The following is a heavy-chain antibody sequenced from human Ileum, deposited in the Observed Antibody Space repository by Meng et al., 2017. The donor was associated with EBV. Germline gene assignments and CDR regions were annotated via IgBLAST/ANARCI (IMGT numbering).Heavy chain of an antibody. Sequence: VQGWDAGPGLVKPSGTLSLPCAVSGGSISSSNWWSWVRQAPGKGLEWIGEIHHTESTNYNPSLKSRVTISVDKSKNQFSLKLSSVTAADTAVYYCARESYSDSSGYYSLDYWGQGSLVTVSS. J-gene: IGHJ4*02. V-gene: IGHV4-4*02. CDR2: IHHTEST. CDR3: ARESYSDSSGYYSLDY. D-gene: IGHD3-22*01. CDR1: GGSISSSNW.